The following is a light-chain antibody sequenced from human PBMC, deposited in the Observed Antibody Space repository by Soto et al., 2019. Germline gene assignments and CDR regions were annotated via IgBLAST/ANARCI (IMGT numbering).Light chain of an antibody. CDR1: SSDVGGYNY. V-gene: IGLV2-8*01. CDR3: SSFTNSTTLVL. Sequence: QSVLTQPPSASGSPGQSVAISCTGTSSDVGGYNYVSWYQQHPGKAPKLMIYEVNKRPSGVPDRFSGSKSGNTASLTVSGLQAEDEADYYCSSFTNSTTLVLFGGGTKLTVL. J-gene: IGLJ2*01. CDR2: EVN.